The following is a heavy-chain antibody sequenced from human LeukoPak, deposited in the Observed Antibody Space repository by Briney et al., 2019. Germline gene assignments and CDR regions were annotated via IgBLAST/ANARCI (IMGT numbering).Heavy chain of an antibody. Sequence: GRSLRLSCAASGFTFSSYAMHWVRQAPGKGLEWVAVISYDGSNKYYADSVKGRFTISRDNSKNTLYLQMNSLRAEDTAVYYCAREEGRDGYNYFDYWGQGTLVTVSS. CDR2: ISYDGSNK. D-gene: IGHD5-24*01. V-gene: IGHV3-30-3*01. CDR3: AREEGRDGYNYFDY. CDR1: GFTFSSYA. J-gene: IGHJ4*02.